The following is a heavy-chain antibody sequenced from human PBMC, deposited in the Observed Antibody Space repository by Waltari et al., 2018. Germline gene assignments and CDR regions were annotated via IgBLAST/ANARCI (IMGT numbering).Heavy chain of an antibody. CDR2: IIPIFGTA. Sequence: QVQLVQSGAEVKKPGSSVKVSCKASGGTFSRYAISWVRQAPGQGLEWMGGIIPIFGTANYAQKFQGRVTITADESTSTAYMELSSLRSEDTAVYYCVVVIARSGAFDIWGQGTMVTVSS. CDR3: VVVIARSGAFDI. CDR1: GGTFSRYA. J-gene: IGHJ3*02. D-gene: IGHD2-21*01. V-gene: IGHV1-69*12.